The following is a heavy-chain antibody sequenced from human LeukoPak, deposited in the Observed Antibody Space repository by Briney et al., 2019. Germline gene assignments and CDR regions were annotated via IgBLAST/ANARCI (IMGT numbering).Heavy chain of an antibody. Sequence: ASVKVSCKASGYPFTGYYIHWVRQAPGQGLEWMGWINPNSGGTESAQKFQGRVTMTRDTSISTAYMELSRLRSDDTAVYYCTRDHCTSINCYEYNYYGMDVWGQGTTVTVSS. D-gene: IGHD2-2*01. CDR3: TRDHCTSINCYEYNYYGMDV. CDR2: INPNSGGT. CDR1: GYPFTGYY. V-gene: IGHV1-2*02. J-gene: IGHJ6*02.